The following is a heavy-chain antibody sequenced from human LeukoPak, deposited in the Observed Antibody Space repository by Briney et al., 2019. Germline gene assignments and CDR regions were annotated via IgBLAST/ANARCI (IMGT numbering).Heavy chain of an antibody. V-gene: IGHV3-23*01. CDR2: ISGSGGAI. CDR1: GFTFSSYA. D-gene: IGHD2-21*01. CDR3: AKDPSIHLAYYYFDY. J-gene: IGHJ4*02. Sequence: GGSLRLSCAASGFTFSSYAMSWVRQAPGMGLEWVSAISGSGGAIKYADPVKGRFTISRDNSKNTVYLQMNSLRAEDTAVYYCAKDPSIHLAYYYFDYWGQGTLVTVSS.